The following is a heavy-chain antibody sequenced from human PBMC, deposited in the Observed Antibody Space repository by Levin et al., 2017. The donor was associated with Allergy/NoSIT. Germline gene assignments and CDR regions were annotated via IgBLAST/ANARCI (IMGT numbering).Heavy chain of an antibody. D-gene: IGHD6-6*01. CDR2: IYPSDSDT. V-gene: IGHV5-51*01. J-gene: IGHJ3*02. CDR1: GYIFTSFW. CDR3: AKSSITARYDAFDI. Sequence: GGSLRLSCKGSGYIFTSFWIGWVRQMPGKGLEWMGIIYPSDSDTRYSPSFQGQVTISVDKSINTASLQWSSLKASDTAMYFCAKSSITARYDAFDIWGQGTMVTVSS.